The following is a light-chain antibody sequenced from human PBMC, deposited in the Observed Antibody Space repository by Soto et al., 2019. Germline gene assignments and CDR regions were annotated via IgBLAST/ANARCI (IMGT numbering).Light chain of an antibody. Sequence: DVVMTQSPLSLTVTLGQPASISCKSSQSLVYTDGNTYLNWFHQRPGQSPRRLIYKVSTRDYGVPDRFSGCGSGTDFTLKIDRVEAEDVGVYYCVPGTHWPPTIGGGTTVEIK. CDR3: VPGTHWPPT. J-gene: IGKJ4*01. V-gene: IGKV2-30*01. CDR2: KVS. CDR1: QSLVYTDGNTY.